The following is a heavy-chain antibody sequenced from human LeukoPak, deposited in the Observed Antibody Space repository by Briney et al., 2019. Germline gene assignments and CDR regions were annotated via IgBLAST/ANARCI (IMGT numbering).Heavy chain of an antibody. Sequence: TLSLTCTVSGGSISSESYYWTWIRQHPGKGLEWIGYIYYTGSTYYNPSLESRLIISLDTSKNQFSLKLSSVTAADTAVYYCARVQVNWFDPWGQGTLVTVSS. J-gene: IGHJ5*02. V-gene: IGHV4-31*03. CDR3: ARVQVNWFDP. CDR1: GGSISSESYY. CDR2: IYYTGST.